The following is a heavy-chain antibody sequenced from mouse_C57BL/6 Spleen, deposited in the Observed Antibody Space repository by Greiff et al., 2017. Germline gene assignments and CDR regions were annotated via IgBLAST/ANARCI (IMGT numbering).Heavy chain of an antibody. CDR3: ARYGIHWYFDV. D-gene: IGHD2-1*01. V-gene: IGHV1-69*01. Sequence: QVQLQQPGAELVMPGASVKLSCKASGYTFTSYWMHWVKQRPGQGLEWIGEIDPSDSYTNYNQKFKGKSTLTVDKSSSTAYMQLSSLTSEDSAVXYCARYGIHWYFDVWGTGTTVTVSS. J-gene: IGHJ1*03. CDR1: GYTFTSYW. CDR2: IDPSDSYT.